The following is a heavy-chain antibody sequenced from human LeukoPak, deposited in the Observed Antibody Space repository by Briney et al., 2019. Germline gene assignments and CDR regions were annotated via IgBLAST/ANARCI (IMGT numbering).Heavy chain of an antibody. CDR1: GYSISSGYY. CDR2: IYHSGST. Sequence: PSETLSLTCSFSGYSISSGYYWGWIRQPPGQGLEWIGNIYHSGSTYYNPSLKSRVTISVDTSKNQFSLKLSSVTAADTAVYYCARSGNFGVVMGDYWGQGTLVTVSS. CDR3: ARSGNFGVVMGDY. D-gene: IGHD3-3*01. J-gene: IGHJ4*02. V-gene: IGHV4-38-2*01.